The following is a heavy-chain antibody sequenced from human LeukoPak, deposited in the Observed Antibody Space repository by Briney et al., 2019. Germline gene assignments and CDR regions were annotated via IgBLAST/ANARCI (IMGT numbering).Heavy chain of an antibody. D-gene: IGHD2-2*01. CDR1: GFTFSSYA. J-gene: IGHJ4*02. V-gene: IGHV3-30-3*01. CDR3: ASALDTDCSSTSCADY. CDR2: ISYDGSNK. Sequence: GGSLRLSCAASGFTFSSYAMQWVRQAPGKGLEWVAVISYDGSNKYYADSVKGRFTISRDNSKNTLYLQMNSLRAEDTAVYYCASALDTDCSSTSCADYWGQGTLATVSS.